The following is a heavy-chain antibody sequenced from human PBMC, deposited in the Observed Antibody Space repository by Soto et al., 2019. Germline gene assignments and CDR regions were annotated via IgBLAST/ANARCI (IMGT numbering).Heavy chain of an antibody. CDR3: AKDTGFGELFSDTFDL. CDR2: MSYDGRNT. V-gene: IGHV3-30*18. Sequence: QAQLVESGGGVVQPGRSLRLSCTTSGFNLRSYGMHWVRQAPGKGLSWVAVMSYDGRNTYSADSVKGRFTISRDDSKNTMYLQMNSLRAADPALYSCAKDTGFGELFSDTFDLWGQGTMVTVSS. CDR1: GFNLRSYG. D-gene: IGHD3-10*01. J-gene: IGHJ3*01.